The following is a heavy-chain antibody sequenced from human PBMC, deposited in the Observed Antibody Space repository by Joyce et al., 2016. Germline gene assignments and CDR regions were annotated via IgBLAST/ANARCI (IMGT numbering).Heavy chain of an antibody. CDR3: ARGGISYYYAMDV. D-gene: IGHD3-16*01. CDR2: ISATSYYI. J-gene: IGHJ6*02. CDR1: GSTFSSSS. Sequence: QLVESGGGVVKAGGSLRLSWEASGSTFSSSSMSWFRQGPGKGGEWVAAISATSYYIFHAETGRGRFTVSRDNAKKTLYLQMNSLRAEDSAVFYCARGGISYYYAMDVWGQGTTVTVSS. V-gene: IGHV3-21*01.